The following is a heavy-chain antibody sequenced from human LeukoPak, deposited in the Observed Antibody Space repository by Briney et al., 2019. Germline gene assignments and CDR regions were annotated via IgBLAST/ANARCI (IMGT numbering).Heavy chain of an antibody. V-gene: IGHV4-4*07. CDR2: IYTRGST. Sequence: SETLSLTCIVSGGSISSYFWSWIRQPAGKGLEWIGRIYTRGSTNYNPSLKSRVTMSVDTSKNQFSLKLSSVTAADTAVYYCARGDPHYDIFTGYYSYYFDYWGQGTLVTVSS. CDR1: GGSISSYF. D-gene: IGHD3-9*01. J-gene: IGHJ4*02. CDR3: ARGDPHYDIFTGYYSYYFDY.